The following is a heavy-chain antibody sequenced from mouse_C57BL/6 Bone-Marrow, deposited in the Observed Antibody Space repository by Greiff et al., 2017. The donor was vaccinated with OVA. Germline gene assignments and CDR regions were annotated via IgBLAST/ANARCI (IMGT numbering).Heavy chain of an antibody. V-gene: IGHV5-15*01. CDR3: ARDGNYVRFAY. CDR2: ISNLAYSI. Sequence: EVQLVESGGGLVQPGGSLKLSCAASGFTFSDYGMAWVRQAPRKGPEWVAFISNLAYSIYYADTVTGRFTISRENAKNTLYLAMSSLRSEDTAMYYCARDGNYVRFAYWGQGTLVTVSA. J-gene: IGHJ3*01. D-gene: IGHD2-1*01. CDR1: GFTFSDYG.